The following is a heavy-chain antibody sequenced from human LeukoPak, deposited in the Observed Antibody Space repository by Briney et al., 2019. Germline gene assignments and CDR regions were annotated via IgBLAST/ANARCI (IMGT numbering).Heavy chain of an antibody. Sequence: GGSLRLSCAASGFTFSNAWMSWVRQAPGKGLEWVANIKQDGSEKYYVDSVKGRFTISRDNAKNSLYLQMNSLRAEDTAVYYCARDPRTVRIWGQGTLVTVSS. CDR3: ARDPRTVRI. CDR1: GFTFSNAW. J-gene: IGHJ4*02. D-gene: IGHD1-1*01. CDR2: IKQDGSEK. V-gene: IGHV3-7*01.